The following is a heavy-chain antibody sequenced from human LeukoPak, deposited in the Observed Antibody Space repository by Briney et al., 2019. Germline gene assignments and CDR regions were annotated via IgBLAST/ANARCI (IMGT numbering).Heavy chain of an antibody. CDR2: IKPSGGST. J-gene: IGHJ6*02. CDR1: GGTFSSYA. V-gene: IGHV1-46*01. Sequence: ASVKVSCKASGGTFSSYAISWVRQAPGQGLEWMGIIKPSGGSTSYAQKFQGRVTMTRDTSTSTVYMELSSLRSEDTAVYYCARDWSGMDVWGQGTTVTVSS. CDR3: ARDWSGMDV.